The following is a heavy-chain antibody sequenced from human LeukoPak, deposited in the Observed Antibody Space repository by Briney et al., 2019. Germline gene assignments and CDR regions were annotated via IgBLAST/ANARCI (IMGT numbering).Heavy chain of an antibody. CDR3: ATSSFYGQL. J-gene: IGHJ1*01. Sequence: PGGSLRLSCAASGFSFSDTYMSWIRQAPGKGLEWIAYIATGGYTLDYADSVRGRLTVSRDNAKNSLYLQMNSLRVEDTAVYYCATSSFYGQLWGQGTLVTVSS. V-gene: IGHV3-11*01. CDR1: GFSFSDTY. CDR2: IATGGYTL. D-gene: IGHD2/OR15-2a*01.